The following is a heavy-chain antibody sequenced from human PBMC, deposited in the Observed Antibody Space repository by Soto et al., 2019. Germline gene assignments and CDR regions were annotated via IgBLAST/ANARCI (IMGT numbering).Heavy chain of an antibody. V-gene: IGHV4-59*01. CDR1: GGSISSNY. J-gene: IGHJ4*02. Sequence: SETLSLTCTVSGGSISSNYWSWIRQPPGKGLEWIGYIYYTGSTNYNPSLKSRVTISVDTSKNQFSLKLRSVTAADTAVYYCARERHGYSGTYYLDFWGQGILVTVSS. D-gene: IGHD1-26*01. CDR3: ARERHGYSGTYYLDF. CDR2: IYYTGST.